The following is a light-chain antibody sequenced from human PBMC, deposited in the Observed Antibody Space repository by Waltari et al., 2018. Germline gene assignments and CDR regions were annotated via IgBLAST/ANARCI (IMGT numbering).Light chain of an antibody. Sequence: DVVMTQSPLSLPVNLGQPASISCRSSQGHGFSDGDTYLEWFHQRPGQSPRRLIHKVSNRQSGVPDRFSGSGSGTDFTLKISRVEAEDVGVYYCMQATHWPHTFGQGTKLEIK. CDR1: QGHGFSDGDTY. J-gene: IGKJ2*01. V-gene: IGKV2-30*01. CDR3: MQATHWPHT. CDR2: KVS.